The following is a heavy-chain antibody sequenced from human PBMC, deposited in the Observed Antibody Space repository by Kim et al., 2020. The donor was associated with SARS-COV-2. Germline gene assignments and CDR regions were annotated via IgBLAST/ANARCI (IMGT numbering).Heavy chain of an antibody. D-gene: IGHD2-2*02. V-gene: IGHV4-34*01. CDR2: INHSGST. CDR1: GGSFSGYY. J-gene: IGHJ6*03. CDR3: ARGTDIVVVPAAIRGSYM. Sequence: SETLSLTCAVYGGSFSGYYWSWIRQPPGKGLEWIGEINHSGSTNYNPSLKSRVTISVDTSKNQFSLKLSSVTAADTAVYYCARGTDIVVVPAAIRGSYM.